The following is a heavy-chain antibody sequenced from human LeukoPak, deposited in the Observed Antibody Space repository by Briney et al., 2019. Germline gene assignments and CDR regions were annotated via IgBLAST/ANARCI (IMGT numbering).Heavy chain of an antibody. CDR3: ASPSTAMVTFDY. CDR1: GFTFSSYA. Sequence: GGSLRLSCAASGFTFSSYAMSWVRQAPGKGLEWVSAISGSGGSTYYADSVKGRFTISRDNAKNSLYLQMNSLRAEDTAVYYCASPSTAMVTFDYWGQGTLVTVSS. V-gene: IGHV3-23*01. J-gene: IGHJ4*02. D-gene: IGHD5-18*01. CDR2: ISGSGGST.